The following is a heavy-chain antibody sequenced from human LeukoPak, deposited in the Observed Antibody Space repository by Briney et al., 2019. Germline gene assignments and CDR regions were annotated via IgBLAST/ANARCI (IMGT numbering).Heavy chain of an antibody. Sequence: KSGGSLRFSCAASGFTFSDYYMSWIRQAPGKGLEWVCSITSSSSFIYHAESVKGRFTISRDNAKNSLYLQMNSLRAEDTAVYYCARDMPGRDCSGGSCYGYGLDVWGQGTTVTVSS. CDR1: GFTFSDYY. D-gene: IGHD2-15*01. CDR3: ARDMPGRDCSGGSCYGYGLDV. V-gene: IGHV3-11*06. CDR2: ITSSSSFI. J-gene: IGHJ6*02.